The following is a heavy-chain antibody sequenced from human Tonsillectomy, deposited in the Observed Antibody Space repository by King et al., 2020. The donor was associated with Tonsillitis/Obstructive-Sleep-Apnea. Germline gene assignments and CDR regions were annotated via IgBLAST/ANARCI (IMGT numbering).Heavy chain of an antibody. Sequence: VQLQESGPGLVKPSQTLSLTCAVSGASISSGGYYWSWIRQHPGKGLEYIGYIYYSGTTYYNPSLKSRVTISVDTSKNQFSLRLSSVTAADTAVYYCARXYXXTSXCYXGYXXYXGQGTLVTVSS. J-gene: IGHJ4*02. V-gene: IGHV4-31*11. D-gene: IGHD2-2*01. CDR2: IYYSGTT. CDR3: ARXYXXTSXCYXGYXXY. CDR1: GASISSGGYY.